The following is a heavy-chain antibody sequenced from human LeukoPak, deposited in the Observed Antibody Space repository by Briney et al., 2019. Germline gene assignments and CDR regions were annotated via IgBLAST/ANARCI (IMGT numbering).Heavy chain of an antibody. Sequence: GGSLRLSCEASGFTFTTYAMSWVRQAPGKGLQWVSGISSGDSSTYYTDSVKGRFTISRDNSKNSLYLQINSLGAEDTAVYYCAKCMSGSGVCLNFDSWGQGILVTVSS. D-gene: IGHD2-21*02. V-gene: IGHV3-23*01. CDR1: GFTFTTYA. CDR3: AKCMSGSGVCLNFDS. CDR2: ISSGDSST. J-gene: IGHJ4*02.